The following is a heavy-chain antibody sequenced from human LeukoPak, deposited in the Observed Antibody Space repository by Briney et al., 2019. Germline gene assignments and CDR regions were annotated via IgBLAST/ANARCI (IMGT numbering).Heavy chain of an antibody. CDR3: ARRERLGYSYGRGTLDI. J-gene: IGHJ3*02. D-gene: IGHD5-18*01. CDR1: GFSFSSYE. Sequence: GGSLRLSCEASGFSFSSYEMNWVRQAPGKGLEWVSFIDSTGSTYYADSVKGRFTISRDNSRNTLYLQMNSLRVEDTAVYYCARRERLGYSYGRGTLDIWGQGTMVTVSS. CDR2: IDSTGST. V-gene: IGHV3-66*01.